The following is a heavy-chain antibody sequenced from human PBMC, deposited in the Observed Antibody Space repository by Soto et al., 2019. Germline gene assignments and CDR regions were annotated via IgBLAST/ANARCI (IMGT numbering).Heavy chain of an antibody. V-gene: IGHV1-69*13. D-gene: IGHD2-2*02. J-gene: IGHJ6*02. CDR1: GGTFSSYA. Sequence: SVKVSCKASGGTFSSYAISWVRQAPGQGLEWMGGIIPIFGTANYAQKFQGRVTITADESTSTAYMELSSLRSEDTAVYYCASPYCSSTSCYTSTRLAYGMDVWGQGTTVTVSS. CDR2: IIPIFGTA. CDR3: ASPYCSSTSCYTSTRLAYGMDV.